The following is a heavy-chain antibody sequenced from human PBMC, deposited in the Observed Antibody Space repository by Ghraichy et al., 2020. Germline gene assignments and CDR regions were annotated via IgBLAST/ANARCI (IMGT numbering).Heavy chain of an antibody. CDR3: ARDYSSSWYPRPLYFDY. CDR1: GFTFSSYS. D-gene: IGHD6-13*01. V-gene: IGHV3-48*02. CDR2: ISSSSSTI. Sequence: GGSLRLSCAASGFTFSSYSMNWVRQAPGKGLEWVSYISSSSSTIYYADSVKGRFTISRDNAKNSLYLQMNSLRDEDTAVYYCARDYSSSWYPRPLYFDYWGQGTLVTVSS. J-gene: IGHJ4*02.